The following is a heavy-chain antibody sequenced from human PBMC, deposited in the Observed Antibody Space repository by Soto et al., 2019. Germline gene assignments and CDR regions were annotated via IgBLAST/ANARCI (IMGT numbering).Heavy chain of an antibody. J-gene: IGHJ6*02. CDR1: GYTFTSYG. CDR3: AREAIVAGATTGMDV. Sequence: GASVKVSCKASGYTFTSYGISWVRQAPGQGLEWMGWISAYNDNTNYAQKLQGRVTMTTDTSTSTAYMELRSLRSDDTAVYYCAREAIVAGATTGMDVWGQGTTVTVSS. V-gene: IGHV1-18*01. D-gene: IGHD1-26*01. CDR2: ISAYNDNT.